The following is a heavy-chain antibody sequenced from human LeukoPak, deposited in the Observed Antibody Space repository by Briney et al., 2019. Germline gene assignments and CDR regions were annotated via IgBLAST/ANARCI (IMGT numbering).Heavy chain of an antibody. CDR3: ARVSQGYCSGGSCYGVFDY. J-gene: IGHJ4*02. Sequence: SCKASGYTFTGYYMHWVRQAPGKGLEWVAVISYDGSNKYYADSVKGRFTISRDNSKNTLYLQMNSLRAEDTAVYYCARVSQGYCSGGSCYGVFDYWGQGTLVTVSS. V-gene: IGHV3-30-3*01. D-gene: IGHD2-15*01. CDR2: ISYDGSNK. CDR1: GYTFTGYY.